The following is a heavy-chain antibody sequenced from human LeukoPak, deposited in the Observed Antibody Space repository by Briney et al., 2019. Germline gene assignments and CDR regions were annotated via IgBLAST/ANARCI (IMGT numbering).Heavy chain of an antibody. CDR3: ASDQNSNNWYYF. CDR1: GVSISSYY. D-gene: IGHD2/OR15-2a*01. V-gene: IGHV4-59*01. Sequence: PSETLSLTCIVSGVSISSYYWSWIRQPPGKGLEWMGHIYKDGSTNYNPSLKSRVTISADTSKKHFSLKMNSVTAADTAVYYCASDQNSNNWYYFWGEGTLDTVSS. J-gene: IGHJ5*01. CDR2: IYKDGST.